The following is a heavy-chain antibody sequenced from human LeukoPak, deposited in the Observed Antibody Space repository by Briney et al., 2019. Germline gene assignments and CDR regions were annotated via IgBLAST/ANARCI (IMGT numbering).Heavy chain of an antibody. CDR3: ARERQNKDFWSGGDY. D-gene: IGHD3-3*01. J-gene: IGHJ4*02. CDR1: GFTFSSYA. V-gene: IGHV3-7*01. Sequence: AGGSLRLSCAASGFTFSSYAMSWVRQAPGKGLEWVANIKQDGSEKYYVDSVKGRFTISRDNAKNSLYLQMNSLRAEDSAVYYCARERQNKDFWSGGDYWGQGTLVTVSS. CDR2: IKQDGSEK.